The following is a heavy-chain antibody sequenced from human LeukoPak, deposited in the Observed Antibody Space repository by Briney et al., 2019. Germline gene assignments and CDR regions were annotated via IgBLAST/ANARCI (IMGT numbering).Heavy chain of an antibody. V-gene: IGHV3-53*01. J-gene: IGHJ5*02. CDR3: ARNSGELGA. CDR2: IYSGGGT. Sequence: GGSLRHSCAASGFTVSNNYMSWVRRAAGKGLEWVSLIYSGGGTYYADSVKGRFTISRDNSKNTLYLQMNSLRAEDTAVYYCARNSGELGAWGQGTLVTVSS. CDR1: GFTVSNNY. D-gene: IGHD2-21*01.